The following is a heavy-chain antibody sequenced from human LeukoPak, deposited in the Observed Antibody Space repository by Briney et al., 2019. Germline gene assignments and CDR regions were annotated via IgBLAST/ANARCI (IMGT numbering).Heavy chain of an antibody. CDR1: GFTFSSHA. Sequence: GGSLRLSYAASGFTFSSHALSWVRQAPGKGLEWVSSLSGSGYNTYYADSVKGRFTISRDNSKNTLYLQMNSLRAEDTAVYYCAKLPYYYDSSGYYHDAFDIWGQGTMVTVSS. CDR2: LSGSGYNT. CDR3: AKLPYYYDSSGYYHDAFDI. V-gene: IGHV3-23*01. J-gene: IGHJ3*02. D-gene: IGHD3-22*01.